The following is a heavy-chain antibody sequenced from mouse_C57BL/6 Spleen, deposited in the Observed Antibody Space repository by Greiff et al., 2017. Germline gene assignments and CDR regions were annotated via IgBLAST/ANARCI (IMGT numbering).Heavy chain of an antibody. CDR1: GYTFTSYG. V-gene: IGHV1-81*01. J-gene: IGHJ3*01. CDR3: ARGGELGDGSSPAWVAY. D-gene: IGHD1-1*01. Sequence: VQLQQSGAELARPGASVKLSCKASGYTFTSYGISWVKQRTGQGLEWIGGIYPRSGNTYYNEKFKGKATLTADNSSSTAYMGRRSLTAEDSAVYFLARGGELGDGSSPAWVAYWGQGTLVTVSA. CDR2: IYPRSGNT.